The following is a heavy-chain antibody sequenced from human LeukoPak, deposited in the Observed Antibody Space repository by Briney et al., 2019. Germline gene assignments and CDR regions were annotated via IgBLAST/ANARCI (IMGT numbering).Heavy chain of an antibody. J-gene: IGHJ6*03. CDR2: MNPNSGNT. Sequence: GASVKVSCKSSGYTFTSYDINWVRQATGQGLEWMGWMNPNSGNTGYAQKFQGRVTMTRNTSISTAYMELSSLRSEDTAVYYCARFDSYYYYMDVWGKGTTVTIS. V-gene: IGHV1-8*01. CDR1: GYTFTSYD. CDR3: ARFDSYYYYMDV.